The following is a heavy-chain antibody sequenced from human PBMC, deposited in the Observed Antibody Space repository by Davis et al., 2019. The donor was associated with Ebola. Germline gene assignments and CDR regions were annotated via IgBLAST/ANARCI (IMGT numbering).Heavy chain of an antibody. CDR3: ARDPLEGAFDF. Sequence: MPGGSLRLSCTVSGGSVNYNYWTWIRQPPGKELEWIGYIYYTGSTNYNPSLKSRVTISMDTSKNQFSLKLSSVTAADTAVYYCARDPLEGAFDFWGQGTKVTVSS. CDR1: GGSVNYNY. J-gene: IGHJ3*01. CDR2: IYYTGST. D-gene: IGHD1-1*01. V-gene: IGHV4-59*02.